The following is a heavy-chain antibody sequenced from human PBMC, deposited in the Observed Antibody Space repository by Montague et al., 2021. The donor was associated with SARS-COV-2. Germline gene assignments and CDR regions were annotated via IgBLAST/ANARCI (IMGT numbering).Heavy chain of an antibody. V-gene: IGHV3-33*01. D-gene: IGHD6-13*01. CDR2: IWDSGSSE. CDR1: GFTFRSYG. CDR3: ARDPSRSRTIDY. Sequence: SLRLSCAASGFTFRSYGMHWVRQAPGKGLEWVAGIWDSGSSEYYGDSVKGRFTISRDNSKNTLYLQMNSLRGDDTAVYYCARDPSRSRTIDYWGQGTLVTVSS. J-gene: IGHJ4*02.